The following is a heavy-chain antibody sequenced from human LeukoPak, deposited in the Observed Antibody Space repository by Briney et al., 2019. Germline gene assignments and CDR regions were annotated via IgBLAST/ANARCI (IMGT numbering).Heavy chain of an antibody. CDR2: ISDSGGLT. J-gene: IGHJ5*02. CDR1: GVTFSTYV. V-gene: IGHV3-23*01. CDR3: AKVSLIPS. Sequence: GGSLRLSCAASGVTFSTYVMNWVRQAPGKGLEWVSDISDSGGLTYYADSVKGRFTISRDNFKNTLYLQMNSLTAEDTAVYYCAKVSLIPSWGQGTLVAVSS.